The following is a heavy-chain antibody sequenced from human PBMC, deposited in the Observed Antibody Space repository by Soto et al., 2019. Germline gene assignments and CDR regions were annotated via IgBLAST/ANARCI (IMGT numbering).Heavy chain of an antibody. J-gene: IGHJ4*02. V-gene: IGHV3-23*01. CDR3: AKSRYADSSGDYYDF. D-gene: IGHD3-22*01. Sequence: WIRQAPGKGLEWVSGIGGRGTSSYYADSVKGRFAISRDNSYNTLFLQSHSLRAEDTAVYYCAKSRYADSSGDYYDFWSQGTRVTVSS. CDR2: IGGRGTSS.